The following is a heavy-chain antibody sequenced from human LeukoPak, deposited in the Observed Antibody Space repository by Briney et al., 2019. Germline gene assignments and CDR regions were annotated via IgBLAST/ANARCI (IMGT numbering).Heavy chain of an antibody. CDR2: ISSGRSYI. Sequence: PEGSLRLSCAASGFTFSSYSMNWVRQAPGKGLEWVSSISSGRSYIYYADSVKGRFTISRDNAKNSLYLQMNSLRAEDTAVYYCARDMTTATTCYLQHWGQGTLVTVSS. V-gene: IGHV3-21*01. D-gene: IGHD4-17*01. CDR3: ARDMTTATTCYLQH. CDR1: GFTFSSYS. J-gene: IGHJ1*01.